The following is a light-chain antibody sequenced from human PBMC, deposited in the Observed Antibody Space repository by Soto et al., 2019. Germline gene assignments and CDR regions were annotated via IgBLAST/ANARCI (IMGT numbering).Light chain of an antibody. Sequence: QSVLTQPPSVSGAPGQWVIISCTGNSSNIGAGYAVHWYQQLPGTAPKLLIYDNNNRPSGVSDRISASKSGTSASLAITGLQAEDEADYYCQSFDSSLRASVFGGGTKLTVL. CDR1: SSNIGAGYA. J-gene: IGLJ2*01. V-gene: IGLV1-40*01. CDR3: QSFDSSLRASV. CDR2: DNN.